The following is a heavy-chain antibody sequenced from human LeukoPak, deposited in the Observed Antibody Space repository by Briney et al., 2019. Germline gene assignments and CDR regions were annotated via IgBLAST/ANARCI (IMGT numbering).Heavy chain of an antibody. D-gene: IGHD3-9*01. Sequence: PGGSLRLSCAASGFTFSSYWMHWVRQAPGKGLVWVSRINSDGSSTSYADSVKGRFTISRDNAKNTLYLQMNSLRAEDTAVYHCAILAPGTPRTYYDILTGYSYYGMDVWGKGTTVTVSS. J-gene: IGHJ6*04. CDR1: GFTFSSYW. CDR2: INSDGSST. V-gene: IGHV3-74*01. CDR3: AILAPGTPRTYYDILTGYSYYGMDV.